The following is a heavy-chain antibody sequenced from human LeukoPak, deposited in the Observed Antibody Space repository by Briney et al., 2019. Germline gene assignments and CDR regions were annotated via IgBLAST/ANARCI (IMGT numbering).Heavy chain of an antibody. J-gene: IGHJ4*02. CDR3: ARVGAAVDFDY. D-gene: IGHD6-13*01. Sequence: GGSLRLSCAASGFTFSSYWMSWVRQAPEKGLEWVANIKQDGSEKYYVDSVKGRFTISRDNAKNSLYLQMNSLRAEDTAVYYCARVGAAVDFDYWGQGTLVTVSS. CDR2: IKQDGSEK. V-gene: IGHV3-7*01. CDR1: GFTFSSYW.